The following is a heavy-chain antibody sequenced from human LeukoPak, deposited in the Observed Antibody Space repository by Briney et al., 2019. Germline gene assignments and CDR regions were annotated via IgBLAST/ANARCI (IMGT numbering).Heavy chain of an antibody. V-gene: IGHV4-4*02. D-gene: IGHD1-26*01. CDR1: CGSISTTNC. CDR3: SRESGAFCPFGY. J-gene: IGHJ4*02. CDR2: IYLTGRT. Sequence: PSETLSLTFSVSCGSISTTNCWTWVRQPPGQGLWWVGEIYLTGRTNYNPSINGRVTMSLDESSNQLSLNLTSVTAADTAIYYCSRESGAFCPFGYWGQGTLVIVPS.